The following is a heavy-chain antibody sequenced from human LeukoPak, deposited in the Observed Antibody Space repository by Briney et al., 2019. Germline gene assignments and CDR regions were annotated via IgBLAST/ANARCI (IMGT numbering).Heavy chain of an antibody. D-gene: IGHD1-26*01. J-gene: IGHJ4*02. CDR1: GFTFCSCG. CDR2: IPYDGSNK. Sequence: GGSLILFCATAGFTFCSCGMHWVGQAPDQGLEWVAVIPYDGSNKFYADSVKGRFTISRDNSRNTLCLQMNSLTTEDSAVYYCAKERLVGTTYFEYWGQGTLVTVSS. CDR3: AKERLVGTTYFEY. V-gene: IGHV3-30*18.